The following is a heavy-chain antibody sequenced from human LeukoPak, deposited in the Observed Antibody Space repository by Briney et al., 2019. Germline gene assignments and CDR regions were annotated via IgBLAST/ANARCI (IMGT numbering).Heavy chain of an antibody. Sequence: ASVKVPCKPSGYTFTSYAISWLRQAPGQGLEWMGWISTYSGNTNYAQKLQGRITMTIETSTSTAYMELRSLRSDDTAVYYCARGGSRVVTYGNFDYWGQGTLVTVSS. D-gene: IGHD2-21*02. J-gene: IGHJ4*02. CDR1: GYTFTSYA. CDR3: ARGGSRVVTYGNFDY. V-gene: IGHV1-18*01. CDR2: ISTYSGNT.